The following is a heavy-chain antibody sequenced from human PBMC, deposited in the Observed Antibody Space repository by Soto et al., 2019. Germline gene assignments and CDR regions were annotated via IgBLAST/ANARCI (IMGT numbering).Heavy chain of an antibody. CDR1: EFTFSGRS. V-gene: IGHV3-74*01. Sequence: EVQLVESGGGLVQPGGSLRLSWAASEFTFSGRSVHWVRQAPGKGLVWVSGIATVGTDSTYADSVEGRFTSSRDNAKNTVYLQMNSRRVEDTAVYYCARGWFGPEVCGKGTTVTVSS. CDR3: ARGWFGPEV. CDR2: IATVGTDS. D-gene: IGHD3-10*01. J-gene: IGHJ6*03.